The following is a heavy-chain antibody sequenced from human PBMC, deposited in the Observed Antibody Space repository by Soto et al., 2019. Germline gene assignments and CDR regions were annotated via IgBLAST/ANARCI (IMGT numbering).Heavy chain of an antibody. CDR1: GFTFDDYA. CDR3: AKGTDSADYYYYYMDV. Sequence: EVQLVESGGGLVQPGRSLRLSCAASGFTFDDYAMHWVRQAPGKGLEWVSGISWHSGSIGYADSVKGRFTISRDNAKNSLYLQMNSLRAEDTALYYCAKGTDSADYYYYYMDVWGKGTTVTVSS. CDR2: ISWHSGSI. V-gene: IGHV3-9*01. J-gene: IGHJ6*03.